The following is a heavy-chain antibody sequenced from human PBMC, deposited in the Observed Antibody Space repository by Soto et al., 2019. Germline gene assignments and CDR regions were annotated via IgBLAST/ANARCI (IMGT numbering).Heavy chain of an antibody. Sequence: PGGSLRLSCAASGFTFSSYWMHWVRQAPGKGLVWVSRINSDGSSTSYADSVKGRFTISRDNAKNTLYLQMNSLRAEDTAVYYCARDSRVSPTRVSTLDWFDPWGQGTLVTVSS. CDR1: GFTFSSYW. CDR2: INSDGSST. CDR3: ARDSRVSPTRVSTLDWFDP. J-gene: IGHJ5*02. V-gene: IGHV3-74*01. D-gene: IGHD6-13*01.